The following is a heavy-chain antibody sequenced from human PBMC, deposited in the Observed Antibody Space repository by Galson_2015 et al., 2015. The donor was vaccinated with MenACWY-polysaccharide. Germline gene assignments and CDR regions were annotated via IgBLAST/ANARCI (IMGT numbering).Heavy chain of an antibody. CDR3: VRDWWCGRAACYYFDF. CDR1: GFVFNNYW. V-gene: IGHV3-7*01. D-gene: IGHD2-8*02. CDR2: IKHDGSET. Sequence: SLRLSCAASGFVFNNYWMSWIRQSPGKGLERVANIKHDGSETYYLDSVKGRLVVSRDNARNSLYLQMSSLRAEDTAVYYCVRDWWCGRAACYYFDFWGQGTLFTVSS. J-gene: IGHJ4*02.